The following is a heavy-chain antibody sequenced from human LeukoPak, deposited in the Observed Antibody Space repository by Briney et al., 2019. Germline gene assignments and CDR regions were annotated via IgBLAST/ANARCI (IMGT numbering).Heavy chain of an antibody. CDR2: ISAYNGNT. J-gene: IGHJ4*02. CDR1: GYTFTSYG. Sequence: ASVKVSCKASGYTFTSYGISWVRQAPGQGLEWIGWISAYNGNTNYAQKLQGRVTMTTDTSTSTAYVELRSLRSDDTAVYYCARDGRDYYDSSGYYYKVPNFDYWGQGTLVTVSS. D-gene: IGHD3-22*01. V-gene: IGHV1-18*01. CDR3: ARDGRDYYDSSGYYYKVPNFDY.